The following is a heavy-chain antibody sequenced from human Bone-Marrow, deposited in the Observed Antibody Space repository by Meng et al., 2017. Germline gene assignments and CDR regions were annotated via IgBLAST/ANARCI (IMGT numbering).Heavy chain of an antibody. V-gene: IGHV4-59*01. J-gene: IGHJ4*02. Sequence: GQLQESGHGLVKPSETLSLTCTVSGGSISSYYWSWIRQPPGKGLEWIGYIYYSGSTNYNPSLKSRVTISVDTSKNQFSLKLSSVTAADTAVYYCASLDYGDYGYFDYWGQGTLVTVSS. CDR2: IYYSGST. D-gene: IGHD4-17*01. CDR1: GGSISSYY. CDR3: ASLDYGDYGYFDY.